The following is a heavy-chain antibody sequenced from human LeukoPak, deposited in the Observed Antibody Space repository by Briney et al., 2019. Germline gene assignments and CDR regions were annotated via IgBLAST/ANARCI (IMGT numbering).Heavy chain of an antibody. CDR2: INSSSSYI. V-gene: IGHV3-21*01. CDR3: ARVTDYYDSIFDY. CDR1: GFTFSSYS. Sequence: PGGSLRLSCAASGFTFSSYSMNWVRQAPGKGLEWVSSINSSSSYIYYADSVKGRFTISRDNAKNSLYLQMNSLRAEDTAVYYCARVTDYYDSIFDYWGQGTLVTVSS. J-gene: IGHJ4*02. D-gene: IGHD3-22*01.